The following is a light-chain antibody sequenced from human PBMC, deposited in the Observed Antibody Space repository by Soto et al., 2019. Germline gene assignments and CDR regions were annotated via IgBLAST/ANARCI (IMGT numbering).Light chain of an antibody. J-gene: IGLJ2*01. CDR1: SSNIGAGYD. V-gene: IGLV1-40*01. Sequence: QSMLTQPPSVSGAPGQRVTISCTGSSSNIGAGYDVHWYQQLPGTAPKLLIYGNSNRPSGVPDQFSGSKSGTSASLVITGLQAEDEADYYCQSYDSSLSGVVFGGGTKLTVL. CDR2: GNS. CDR3: QSYDSSLSGVV.